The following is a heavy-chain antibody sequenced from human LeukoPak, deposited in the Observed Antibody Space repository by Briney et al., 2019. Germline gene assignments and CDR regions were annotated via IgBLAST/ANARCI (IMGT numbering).Heavy chain of an antibody. CDR2: ISTHGPYI. V-gene: IGHV3-21*01. J-gene: IGHJ4*02. CDR1: GFTFNDHT. Sequence: PGGSLRLSCAASGFTFNDHTMNWVRQAPGKGLEWVSSISTHGPYIYYADSVKGRFTISRDNARNSLYLQMNSLRADDTSVYFCARAGIAAAEFDFWGQGTLVTVSS. D-gene: IGHD6-13*01. CDR3: ARAGIAAAEFDF.